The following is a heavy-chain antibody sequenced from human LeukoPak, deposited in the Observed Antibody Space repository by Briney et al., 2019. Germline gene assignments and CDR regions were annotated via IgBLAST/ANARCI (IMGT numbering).Heavy chain of an antibody. CDR2: ISSSSSYT. J-gene: IGHJ4*02. D-gene: IGHD5-24*01. CDR1: GFTFSDYY. V-gene: IGHV3-11*06. CDR3: ARLKMATMAVDY. Sequence: PGGSLRLSCAASGFTFSDYYMSWIRQAPGKGLEWVSYISSSSSYTNYADSVRGRFTISRDNAKNSLYLQMNSLRAEDTAVYYCARLKMATMAVDYWGQGTLVTVSS.